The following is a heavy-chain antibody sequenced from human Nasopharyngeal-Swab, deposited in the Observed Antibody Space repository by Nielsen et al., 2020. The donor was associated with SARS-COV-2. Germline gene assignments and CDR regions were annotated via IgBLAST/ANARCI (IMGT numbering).Heavy chain of an antibody. V-gene: IGHV3-11*06. Sequence: GESLKISCAASGFTFSDYYMSWIRQAPGKGLEWVSYISSSSSYTNYADSVKGRFTISRDNAKNTLYLQMDSLRAEDTAVYYCASLARDYWGQGTLVTVSS. J-gene: IGHJ4*02. CDR3: ASLARDY. CDR1: GFTFSDYY. CDR2: ISSSSSYT.